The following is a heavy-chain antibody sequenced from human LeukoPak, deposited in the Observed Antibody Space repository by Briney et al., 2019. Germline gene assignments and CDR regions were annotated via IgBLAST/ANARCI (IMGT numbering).Heavy chain of an antibody. D-gene: IGHD1-26*01. Sequence: GGSLRLSCAASGFTFSSYAMHWVRQAPGKGLEWVAVISYDGSNKYYADSVKGRFTISRDNSKNTLYLQMNSLRAEDTAVYYCAKGAIRWDFQHWGRGTLVTVSS. CDR2: ISYDGSNK. CDR3: AKGAIRWDFQH. J-gene: IGHJ1*01. V-gene: IGHV3-30-3*01. CDR1: GFTFSSYA.